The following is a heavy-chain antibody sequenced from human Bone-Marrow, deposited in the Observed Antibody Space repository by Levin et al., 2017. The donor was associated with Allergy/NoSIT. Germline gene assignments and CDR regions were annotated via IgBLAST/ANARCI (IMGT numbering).Heavy chain of an antibody. CDR1: GFSLSDSRMG. CDR2: IFSHGET. CDR3: ARIQGVRLPTVVTPADWYFDL. D-gene: IGHD4-23*01. Sequence: VSGPTLVKPTETLTLTCSVSGFSLSDSRMGVSWVRQPPGKALEWLAYIFSHGETAYRTSLRNSLSISKDNSKRQVVLTMTNMDPVDTATYYCARIQGVRLPTVVTPADWYFDLWGRGTLVTVSS. V-gene: IGHV2-26*01. J-gene: IGHJ2*01.